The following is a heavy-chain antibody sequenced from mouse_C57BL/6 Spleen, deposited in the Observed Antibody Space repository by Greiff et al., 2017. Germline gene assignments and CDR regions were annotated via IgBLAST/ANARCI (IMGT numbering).Heavy chain of an antibody. V-gene: IGHV1-64*01. CDR3: ARGPLACFAY. CDR2: IHPNSGST. Sequence: QVQLQQPGAELVKPGASVKLSCKASGYTFTSYWMHWVKQRPGQGLEWIGMIHPNSGSTNYNEKFKSKATLTVDKSSSTAYMQLSSLTSDDSAVYYCARGPLACFAYWGQGTLVTVSA. CDR1: GYTFTSYW. J-gene: IGHJ3*01.